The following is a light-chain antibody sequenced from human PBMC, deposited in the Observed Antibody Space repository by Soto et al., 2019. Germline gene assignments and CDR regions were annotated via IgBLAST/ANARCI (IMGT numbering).Light chain of an antibody. CDR3: QQYNDWQWT. V-gene: IGKV3-15*01. J-gene: IGKJ1*01. Sequence: IVMTQSPATLSVSPGERATLSCRARQSVSSNLAWYQQKPGQAPRILIYGASTRATGVPARFGGSRSGTEFTLTIDNLQSEDFAVYYCQQYNDWQWTLGQGTKVDSK. CDR1: QSVSSN. CDR2: GAS.